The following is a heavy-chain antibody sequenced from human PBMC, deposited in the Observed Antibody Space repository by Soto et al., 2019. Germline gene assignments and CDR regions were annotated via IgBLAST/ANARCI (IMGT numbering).Heavy chain of an antibody. CDR1: GFSFNSYA. D-gene: IGHD5-18*01. CDR2: ISFDGRNT. J-gene: IGHJ4*02. Sequence: QVQLVESGGGVVQPGRSLRLSCAASGFSFNSYAMHWVRQAPGKGMEWVAVISFDGRNTYYADSVKGRFTISRDNSKNTLYVEMKSLRPDDTAVYYCARDRNANGYNYGDYWGQGTLVTVSS. V-gene: IGHV3-30*04. CDR3: ARDRNANGYNYGDY.